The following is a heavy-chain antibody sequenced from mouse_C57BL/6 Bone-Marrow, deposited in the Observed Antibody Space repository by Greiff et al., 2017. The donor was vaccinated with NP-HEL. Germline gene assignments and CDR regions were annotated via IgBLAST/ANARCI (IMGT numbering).Heavy chain of an antibody. CDR3: ARSGRAYYFDY. V-gene: IGHV1-26*01. Sequence: EVQLHQSGPELVKPGASVKISCKASGYTFTDYYMNWVKQSHGKSLEWIGDINPNNGGTSYNQKFKGKATLTVDKSSSTAYMELRSLTSEDSAVYYCARSGRAYYFDYWGQGTTLTVSS. J-gene: IGHJ2*01. CDR2: INPNNGGT. CDR1: GYTFTDYY. D-gene: IGHD3-1*01.